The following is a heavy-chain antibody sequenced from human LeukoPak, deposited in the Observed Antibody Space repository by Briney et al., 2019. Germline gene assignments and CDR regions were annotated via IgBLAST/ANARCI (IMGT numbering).Heavy chain of an antibody. Sequence: ASVKVSCKASGYTFTGYYIHWLRQAPGQGLEWMGIINPSGGSARYAQKFQGRVTMTRDTSTSTVYMEVSSLRSEDTAVYYWARLADYDSSGYLSYWGQGTLVTVSS. V-gene: IGHV1-46*01. CDR2: INPSGGSA. J-gene: IGHJ4*02. D-gene: IGHD3-22*01. CDR1: GYTFTGYY. CDR3: ARLADYDSSGYLSY.